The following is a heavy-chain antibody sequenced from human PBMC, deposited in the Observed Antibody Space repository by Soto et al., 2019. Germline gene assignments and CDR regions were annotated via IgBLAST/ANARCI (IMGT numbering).Heavy chain of an antibody. CDR3: ATGDWSRTNNFDT. D-gene: IGHD2-2*01. Sequence: NLLESGGGLVKPGGSLRLSCEGSGFLFSHYYMSWIREGPEKRLELVAYISSNSTAFYYADSVKGRFTVSKDDAKKSVFLQMTSVTSDDTATYYCATGDWSRTNNFDTWGQGTQVIVSA. CDR2: ISSNSTAF. J-gene: IGHJ5*02. CDR1: GFLFSHYY. V-gene: IGHV3-11*01.